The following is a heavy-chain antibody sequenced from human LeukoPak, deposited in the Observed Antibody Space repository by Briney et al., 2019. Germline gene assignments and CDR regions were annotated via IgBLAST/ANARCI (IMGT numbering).Heavy chain of an antibody. CDR2: IRSKANSYAT. D-gene: IGHD3-22*01. V-gene: IGHV3-73*01. J-gene: IGHJ4*02. Sequence: HPGGSLRLSCAASGFTFSGSAMHWVRQASGKGLEWVGRIRSKANSYATAYAASAKGRFTISRDDSKNTAYLQMNSLKTEDTAVYYCTSLSYYYDSSGPSARWGQGTLVTVSS. CDR1: GFTFSGSA. CDR3: TSLSYYYDSSGPSAR.